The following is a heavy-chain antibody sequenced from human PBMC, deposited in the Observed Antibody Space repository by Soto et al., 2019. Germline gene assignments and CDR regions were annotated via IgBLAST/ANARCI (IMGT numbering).Heavy chain of an antibody. CDR3: ARLVAAAITYYFDS. J-gene: IGHJ4*02. CDR2: IYWDDDK. V-gene: IGHV2-5*02. CDR1: AFSLSTSGVG. D-gene: IGHD2-15*01. Sequence: QITLKESGPSLVKPTQTLTLTCTFSAFSLSTSGVGVGWIRQPPGKALEWLTFIYWDDDKRYSPSLHRRLTITNDTYKIQVALTMTTMDPVDTATYYCARLVAAAITYYFDSWGQGTLGTVSS.